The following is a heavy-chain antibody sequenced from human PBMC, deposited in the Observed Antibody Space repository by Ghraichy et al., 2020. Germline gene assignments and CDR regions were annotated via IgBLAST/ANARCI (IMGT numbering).Heavy chain of an antibody. CDR3: AKARGEIEDGSGIDFDY. J-gene: IGHJ4*02. CDR1: GFTFRSYP. V-gene: IGHV3-23*01. D-gene: IGHD3-10*01. Sequence: GESLNISCAASGFTFRSYPMNWVRQAPGKGLEWVSSISGGGGTTYPPDSVKGRFTISRDNDKNTLYLQMNSLRAEDTAIYYCAKARGEIEDGSGIDFDYWGQGILVTVSS. CDR2: ISGGGGTT.